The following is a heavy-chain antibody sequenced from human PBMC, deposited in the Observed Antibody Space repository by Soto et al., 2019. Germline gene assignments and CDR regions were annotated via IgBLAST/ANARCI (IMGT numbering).Heavy chain of an antibody. D-gene: IGHD3-16*01. CDR3: ARGRTWGARDFDY. CDR2: ISAYNGHA. CDR1: GYTFNTYA. V-gene: IGHV1-18*01. Sequence: QVQLVQSGAEVKRPGASVRVSCEASGYTFNTYAISWVRQAPGQGLEWMGWISAYNGHADYAQKFQVRVTMTTDTSTNTVSMELRGLRSDDTAVYYCARGRTWGARDFDYWGQGTLVTVSS. J-gene: IGHJ4*02.